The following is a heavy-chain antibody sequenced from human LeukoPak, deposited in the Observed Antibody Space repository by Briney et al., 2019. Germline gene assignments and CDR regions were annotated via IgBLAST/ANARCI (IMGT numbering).Heavy chain of an antibody. J-gene: IGHJ4*02. D-gene: IGHD6-6*01. Sequence: GGSLRLSCAASGFTFNTYRMDWVRQAPGKGLEWVSSISSGSSHIYYADSVKGRFTISRDNGKNSLFLQMNSLRAEDTAVYYCARVRYSGSSYFDYWGQGTLVTVSS. CDR3: ARVRYSGSSYFDY. V-gene: IGHV3-21*03. CDR2: ISSGSSHI. CDR1: GFTFNTYR.